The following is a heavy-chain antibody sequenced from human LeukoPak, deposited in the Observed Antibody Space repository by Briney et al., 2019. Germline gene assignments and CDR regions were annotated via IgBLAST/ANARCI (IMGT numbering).Heavy chain of an antibody. J-gene: IGHJ4*02. CDR3: AKDPTLLDYGDYGGSYYFDY. CDR2: IWYDGSYK. D-gene: IGHD4-17*01. CDR1: GFAFSNYG. Sequence: PGGSLRLSRSASGFAFSNYGVHWVRQAPGKGLEWVAVIWYDGSYKYYADSVKGRFTISRDNSKNTLYLQMNSLRAEDTAVYYCAKDPTLLDYGDYGGSYYFDYWGQGTLVTVSS. V-gene: IGHV3-33*06.